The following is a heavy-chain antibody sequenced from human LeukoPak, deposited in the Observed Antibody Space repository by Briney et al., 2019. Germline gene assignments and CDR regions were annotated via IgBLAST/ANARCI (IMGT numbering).Heavy chain of an antibody. Sequence: SETLSLTCTVSGGSISSHYWSWIRQPPGKGLEWIGNIYYSGSTNYNPSLKSRVTISVDTSKNQFSLKLSSVTAADTAVYYCARHIGLLGYYGSGSYKPRRLDPWGQGTLVTVSS. CDR2: IYYSGST. V-gene: IGHV4-59*08. CDR1: GGSISSHY. CDR3: ARHIGLLGYYGSGSYKPRRLDP. J-gene: IGHJ5*02. D-gene: IGHD3-10*01.